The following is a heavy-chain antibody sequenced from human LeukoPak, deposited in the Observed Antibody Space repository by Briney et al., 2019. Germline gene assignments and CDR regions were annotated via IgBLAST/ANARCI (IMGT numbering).Heavy chain of an antibody. CDR1: GFTFSSYE. CDR2: ILSRTDGGTT. V-gene: IGHV3-15*01. J-gene: IGHJ4*02. CDR3: TTDEGVDDYFDY. Sequence: GGSLRLSCAASGFTFSSYEMNWVRQAPGKGLEWVGRILSRTDGGTTDYAAPVKGRFTISRDDSKNTLYLQMNSLKTEDTAVYYCTTDEGVDDYFDYWGQGTLVTVSS. D-gene: IGHD3-10*01.